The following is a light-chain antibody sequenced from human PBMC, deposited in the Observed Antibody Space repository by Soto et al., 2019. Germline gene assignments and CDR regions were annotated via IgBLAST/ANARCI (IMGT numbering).Light chain of an antibody. CDR3: QQYNSWVT. J-gene: IGKJ4*01. Sequence: EIVLTQSPVTLSVSPGERATLSCRASQSISTTLVWYQQKPGQPPRLLIYGASTRATGVPARFSGSGSGTGFTLTISSLQSEDFAVYYCQQYNSWVTFGGGTKVDIK. CDR1: QSISTT. CDR2: GAS. V-gene: IGKV3-15*01.